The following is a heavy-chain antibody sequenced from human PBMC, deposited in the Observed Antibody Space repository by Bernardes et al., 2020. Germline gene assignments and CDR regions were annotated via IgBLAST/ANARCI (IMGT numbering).Heavy chain of an antibody. Sequence: GSLRLSCGASGFTFSSHAMSWVRQAPGKGLEWVCTVSASGSSTYYVDSVKGRFTISRDNSRNTLYLQMNSLRAEDTAVYYCAKDWDDSGGYYYGAGYFQHWGQGTLVTVSS. CDR3: AKDWDDSGGYYYGAGYFQH. CDR2: VSASGSST. V-gene: IGHV3-23*01. D-gene: IGHD3-22*01. J-gene: IGHJ1*01. CDR1: GFTFSSHA.